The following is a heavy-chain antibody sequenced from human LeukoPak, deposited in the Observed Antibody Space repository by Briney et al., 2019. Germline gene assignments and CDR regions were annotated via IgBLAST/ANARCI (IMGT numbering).Heavy chain of an antibody. Sequence: GGSLRLSCAASGFTFSSYSMNWVRQAPGKGLEWVSSISSSSSYIYYADSVKGRFTISRDNAKNSLYLQMNSLRAEDTAVHYCATKGYRRGLYYFDYWGQGTLVTVSS. J-gene: IGHJ4*02. D-gene: IGHD5-12*01. CDR3: ATKGYRRGLYYFDY. CDR2: ISSSSSYI. V-gene: IGHV3-21*01. CDR1: GFTFSSYS.